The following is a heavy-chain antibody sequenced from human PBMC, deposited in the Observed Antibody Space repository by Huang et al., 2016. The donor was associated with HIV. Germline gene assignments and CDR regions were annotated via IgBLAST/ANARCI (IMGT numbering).Heavy chain of an antibody. Sequence: QVHLEQWGAGLLKPSETLSLTCAVYGGSFSGYYWNWIRQSPGKGLEWIGQVNQKGSTNYSATLKRRATILVDTSKNQCSLKVSSVTAADTAVYYCAREVMITFGGPFDPWGQGTLVTVSS. J-gene: IGHJ5*02. D-gene: IGHD3-16*01. CDR2: VNQKGST. CDR3: AREVMITFGGPFDP. CDR1: GGSFSGYY. V-gene: IGHV4-34*01.